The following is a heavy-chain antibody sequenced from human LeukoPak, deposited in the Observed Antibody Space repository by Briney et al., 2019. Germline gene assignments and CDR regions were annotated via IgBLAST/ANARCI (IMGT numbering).Heavy chain of an antibody. J-gene: IGHJ4*02. D-gene: IGHD5-18*01. CDR3: ARLSRRPVDTAMVTGGGYFDY. CDR1: GYSFTSYW. Sequence: GESLKISCKGSGYSFTSYWIGWVHQMPGKGLECMGIIYPGDSDTRCSPSFQGQVTISADKSISTAYLQWSSLKASDTAMYYCARLSRRPVDTAMVTGGGYFDYWGQGTLVTVSS. V-gene: IGHV5-51*07. CDR2: IYPGDSDT.